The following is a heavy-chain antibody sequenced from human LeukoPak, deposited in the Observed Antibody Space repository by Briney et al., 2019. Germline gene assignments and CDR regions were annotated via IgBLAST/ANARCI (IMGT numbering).Heavy chain of an antibody. CDR1: GGTFSSYA. V-gene: IGHV1-69*05. CDR2: IIPIFGTA. CDR3: ASLGRGSFEQLGRP. D-gene: IGHD6-6*01. Sequence: SVKVSCKASGGTFSSYAISWVRQAPGQGLEWMGRIIPIFGTANYAQKFQGRVTITTDESTSTAYMELSSLRSEDTAVYYCASLGRGSFEQLGRPWGQGTLVTVSS. J-gene: IGHJ5*02.